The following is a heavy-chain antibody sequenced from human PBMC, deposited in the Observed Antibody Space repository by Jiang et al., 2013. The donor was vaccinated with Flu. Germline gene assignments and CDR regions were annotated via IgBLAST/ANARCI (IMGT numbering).Heavy chain of an antibody. CDR1: GTVSLATVLL. CDR3: ARAVVWGVDY. CDR2: TYYRSKWYN. V-gene: IGHV6-1*01. Sequence: QTLSLTCRQSPGTVSLATVLLGTGSGQSPSRGLEWLGRTYYRSKWYNDYAVSVKSRITINPDTSKNQFSLQLNSVTPEDTAVYYCARAVVWGVDYWGQGTLVTVSS. J-gene: IGHJ4*02. D-gene: IGHD2-15*01.